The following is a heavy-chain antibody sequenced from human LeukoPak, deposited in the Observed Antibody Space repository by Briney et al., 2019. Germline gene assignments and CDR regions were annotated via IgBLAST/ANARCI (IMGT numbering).Heavy chain of an antibody. Sequence: GGSLRLSCAASGFSFSSYGMHWVRQAPGKGLEWVAVIWYHGRNKYYTDSVKGRFTISRDNSRDTLYLQMSGLRAEDTAVYYCARDRRDGYDWSLDYWGQGILVTV. CDR1: GFSFSSYG. CDR2: IWYHGRNK. D-gene: IGHD5-12*01. CDR3: ARDRRDGYDWSLDY. V-gene: IGHV3-33*01. J-gene: IGHJ4*02.